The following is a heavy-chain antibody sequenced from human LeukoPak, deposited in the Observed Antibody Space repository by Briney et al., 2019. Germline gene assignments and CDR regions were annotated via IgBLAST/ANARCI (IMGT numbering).Heavy chain of an antibody. CDR3: AKDAYCSGGSCYPHYYYYYMDV. D-gene: IGHD2-15*01. CDR2: ISWNSGSI. Sequence: GGSLRLSCAASEFTFDDYAMHWVRQAPGKGLEWVSGISWNSGSIGYADCVKGRFTISRDNAKNSLYLQMNSLRAEDTALYYCAKDAYCSGGSCYPHYYYYYMDVWGKGTTVTVSS. CDR1: EFTFDDYA. V-gene: IGHV3-9*01. J-gene: IGHJ6*03.